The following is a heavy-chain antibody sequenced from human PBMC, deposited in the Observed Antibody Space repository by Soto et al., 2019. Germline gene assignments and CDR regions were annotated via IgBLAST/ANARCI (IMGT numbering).Heavy chain of an antibody. V-gene: IGHV3-30*18. J-gene: IGHJ4*02. D-gene: IGHD3-22*01. CDR1: GLIFSSYG. CDR3: SKDSYYHDSSGYYIFDY. Sequence: QVQLVESGGGVVQPGGSLRLSCAASGLIFSSYGMHWVRQAPGKGLEWVAHISYDGSNEHYVDSVKGRFTISRDNSKNTLYLKMTSLRAEETAVYYCSKDSYYHDSSGYYIFDYWCQGTLVTVSS. CDR2: ISYDGSNE.